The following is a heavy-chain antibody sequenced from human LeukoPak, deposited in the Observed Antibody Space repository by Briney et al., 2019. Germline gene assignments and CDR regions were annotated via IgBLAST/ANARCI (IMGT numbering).Heavy chain of an antibody. CDR2: INWNGGST. J-gene: IGHJ4*02. CDR3: ARSTPSPYYDFWSGYYKFDY. Sequence: PGGSLRLSCAASGFTFGDYGMSWVRQAPGKGLEWVSGINWNGGSTGYADSVKGRFTISRDNAKNSLYLQMNSLRAEDTALYYCARSTPSPYYDFWSGYYKFDYWGQGTLVTVSS. V-gene: IGHV3-20*04. CDR1: GFTFGDYG. D-gene: IGHD3-3*01.